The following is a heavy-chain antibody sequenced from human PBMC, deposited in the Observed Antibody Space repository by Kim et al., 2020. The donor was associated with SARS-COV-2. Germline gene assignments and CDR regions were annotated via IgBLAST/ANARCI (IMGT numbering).Heavy chain of an antibody. J-gene: IGHJ4*02. D-gene: IGHD1-26*01. CDR3: ARGATPAY. V-gene: IGHV3-48*02. Sequence: SSTIYYAEAVKDRFTTSRYNAKNSLYLQMNSLRDEDTAVYYCARGATPAYWGQGTLVTVSS. CDR2: SSTI.